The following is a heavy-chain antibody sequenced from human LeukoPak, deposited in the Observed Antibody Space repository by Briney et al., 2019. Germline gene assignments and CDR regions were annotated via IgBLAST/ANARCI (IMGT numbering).Heavy chain of an antibody. Sequence: GGSLRLSCAASGFTVSSNYMSWVRQAPGKGLEWVSVIYSGGSTYYADSVKGRFTISRDNAKNSLYLQMNSLRAEDTAVYYCARAYYYGSGSYSFFDYWGQGTLVTVSS. CDR2: IYSGGST. D-gene: IGHD3-10*01. V-gene: IGHV3-53*01. J-gene: IGHJ4*02. CDR3: ARAYYYGSGSYSFFDY. CDR1: GFTVSSNY.